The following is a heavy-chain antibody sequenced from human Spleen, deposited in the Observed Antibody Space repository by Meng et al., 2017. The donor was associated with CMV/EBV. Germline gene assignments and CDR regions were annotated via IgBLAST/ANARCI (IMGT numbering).Heavy chain of an antibody. Sequence: GESLKISCAASGFTFSSYSMNWVRQAPGKGLEWVSYISSSSSTIYYADSMKGRFTISRDNAKNSLYLQMNSLRAEDTAVYYCARVSLIGYCTGTSCHIDYWGQGTLVTVSS. J-gene: IGHJ4*02. CDR1: GFTFSSYS. V-gene: IGHV3-48*04. D-gene: IGHD2-2*02. CDR3: ARVSLIGYCTGTSCHIDY. CDR2: ISSSSSTI.